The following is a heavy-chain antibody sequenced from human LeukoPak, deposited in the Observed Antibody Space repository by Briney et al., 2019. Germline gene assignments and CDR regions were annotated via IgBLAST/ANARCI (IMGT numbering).Heavy chain of an antibody. V-gene: IGHV4-59*01. D-gene: IGHD5-18*01. J-gene: IGHJ4*02. Sequence: KPSETLSLTCTVSGGSISSYYWSWIRQPPGKGLEWIGYIYYSGSTKSNPSLKSRVTISIDTSKNQFSLNLSSVTAADTAVYYCARGASGYSYGWGQGTLVTVSS. CDR2: IYYSGST. CDR3: ARGASGYSYG. CDR1: GGSISSYY.